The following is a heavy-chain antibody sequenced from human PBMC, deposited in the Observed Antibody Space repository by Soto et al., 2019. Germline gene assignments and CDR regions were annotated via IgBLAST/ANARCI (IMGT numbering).Heavy chain of an antibody. V-gene: IGHV1-46*01. CDR1: GYTFTSYY. CDR2: INPSGGST. J-gene: IGHJ2*01. CDR3: ARWNGGALSYFDL. D-gene: IGHD2-8*01. Sequence: QVQLVQSGAEVKKPGASVKVSCKASGYTFTSYYMHWVRQAPGQGLEWMGIINPSGGSTSYAQKFQGSVTMTREKYTSTVFMELSSLRSEDTAVYYCARWNGGALSYFDLWGRGTLVTVSS.